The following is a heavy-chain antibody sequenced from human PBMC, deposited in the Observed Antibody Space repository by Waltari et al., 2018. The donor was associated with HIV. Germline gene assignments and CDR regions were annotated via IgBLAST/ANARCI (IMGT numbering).Heavy chain of an antibody. Sequence: EVQLVESGGGLVQPGGSLRLSCAASGFTFSTYWRTWVRQAPGKGLVWRANIKQDGSEKNYADSVKGLFTVSRDNNKKSLYLQMSSLRAEDTAVYYCARDLKDYDFWSPVDVWGQGTTVTVSS. CDR1: GFTFSTYW. CDR3: ARDLKDYDFWSPVDV. J-gene: IGHJ6*02. D-gene: IGHD3-3*01. V-gene: IGHV3-7*01. CDR2: IKQDGSEK.